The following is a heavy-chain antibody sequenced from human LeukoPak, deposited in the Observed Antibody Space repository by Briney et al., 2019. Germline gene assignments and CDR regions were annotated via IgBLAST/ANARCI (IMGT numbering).Heavy chain of an antibody. Sequence: PGGSLRLSCAASGFTFSGSAMHWVRQASGKGLEWVGRIGSKANSYATAYAASVKGRFTISRDDSKNTAYLQMNSLKTEDTAVYCCTSYYYYYMDVWGKGTTVTVSS. CDR3: TSYYYYYMDV. CDR2: IGSKANSYAT. J-gene: IGHJ6*03. CDR1: GFTFSGSA. V-gene: IGHV3-73*01.